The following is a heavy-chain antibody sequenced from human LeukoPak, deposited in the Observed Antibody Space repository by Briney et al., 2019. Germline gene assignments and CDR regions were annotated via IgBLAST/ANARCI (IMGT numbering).Heavy chain of an antibody. Sequence: ASVKVSCKASGYTFTGYYMHWVRQAPGQGLEGMGRINPNSGGTNYAQKFQGRVTMTRDTSISTAYMELSRLRSDDTAVYYCARDAGDIVVVPAAFQHWGQGTLVTVSS. D-gene: IGHD2-2*01. V-gene: IGHV1-2*06. J-gene: IGHJ1*01. CDR2: INPNSGGT. CDR1: GYTFTGYY. CDR3: ARDAGDIVVVPAAFQH.